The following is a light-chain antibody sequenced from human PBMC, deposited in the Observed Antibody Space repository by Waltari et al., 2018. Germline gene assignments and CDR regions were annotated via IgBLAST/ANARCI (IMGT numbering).Light chain of an antibody. V-gene: IGKV1-5*03. CDR1: QSISCW. CDR2: KAS. J-gene: IGKJ5*01. Sequence: DIQMTQSPSTLSASVGARVTITCRHSQSISCWLAWYQQKPGKAPRLLIYKASSLDSAFPSRFSRSGSGTEFTLTISSLQPDDFATYDCQQYNSYPITFGQGTRLEIK. CDR3: QQYNSYPIT.